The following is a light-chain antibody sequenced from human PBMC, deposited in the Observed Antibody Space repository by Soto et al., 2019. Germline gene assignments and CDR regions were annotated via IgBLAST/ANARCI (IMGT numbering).Light chain of an antibody. CDR2: GAS. V-gene: IGKV3-20*01. CDR3: QQYATSPTWT. J-gene: IGKJ1*01. CDR1: QSVTSTY. Sequence: ETVLTQSPGTLSLSPGERATLSCRASQSVTSTYLAWYQQKPGQAPRLLIYGASSRATGIPARFSGSGSGTDFTLTISRLEPEDFAVYYCQQYATSPTWTFGQGTKVDI.